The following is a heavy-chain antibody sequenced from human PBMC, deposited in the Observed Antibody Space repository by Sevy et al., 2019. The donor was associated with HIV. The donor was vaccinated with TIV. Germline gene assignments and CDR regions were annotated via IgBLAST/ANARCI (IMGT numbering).Heavy chain of an antibody. CDR2: ISYDGSNK. J-gene: IGHJ4*02. V-gene: IGHV3-30*18. CDR3: AKGRLRLGGGY. Sequence: GGSLRLSCAASGFTFSSYGMHWVRQAPGKGLEWVAVISYDGSNKYYADSVKGRFTISRDNSKNTLYLQMNSLRAEDRAVYYCAKGRLRLGGGYWGQGTLVTVSS. D-gene: IGHD3-16*01. CDR1: GFTFSSYG.